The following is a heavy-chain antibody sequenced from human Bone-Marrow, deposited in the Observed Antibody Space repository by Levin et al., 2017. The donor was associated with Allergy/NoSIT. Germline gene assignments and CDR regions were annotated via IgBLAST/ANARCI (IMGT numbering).Heavy chain of an antibody. D-gene: IGHD5-12*01. V-gene: IGHV1-69*13. J-gene: IGHJ3*02. Sequence: SVKVSCKASGGTFSSYAISWVRQAPGQGLEWMGGIIPIFGTANYAQKFQGRVTITADESTSTAYMELSSLRSEDTAVYYCARDPGYSGYDGNAFDIWGQGTMVTVSS. CDR2: IIPIFGTA. CDR1: GGTFSSYA. CDR3: ARDPGYSGYDGNAFDI.